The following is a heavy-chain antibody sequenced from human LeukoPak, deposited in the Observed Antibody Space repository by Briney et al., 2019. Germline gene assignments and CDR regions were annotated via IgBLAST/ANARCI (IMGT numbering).Heavy chain of an antibody. CDR2: INPNSGGT. J-gene: IGHJ4*02. CDR3: ARVSDSSGYYADFDY. CDR1: GYTFTGYY. V-gene: IGHV1-2*06. Sequence: GASVKVSCKASGYTFTGYYMHWVRQAPGQGLEWMGRINPNSGGTNYAQKLQGRVTMTTDTSTSTAYMELRGLRSDDTAVYYCARVSDSSGYYADFDYWGQGTLVTVSS. D-gene: IGHD3-22*01.